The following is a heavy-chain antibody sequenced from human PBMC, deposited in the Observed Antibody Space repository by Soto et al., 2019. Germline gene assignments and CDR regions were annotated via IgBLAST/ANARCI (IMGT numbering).Heavy chain of an antibody. Sequence: SETLSLTCTGSGGSIRSGGYYGSWVRQNPRKGLEWIGSIYYSGNTYYNPSLKSRLTISVDTSKNQFSLNLSSVTAADTAVYYCARDRLMATAGTARHYFGLDVWGQGTTVTVSS. CDR3: ARDRLMATAGTARHYFGLDV. D-gene: IGHD5-18*01. CDR2: IYYSGNT. CDR1: GGSIRSGGYY. V-gene: IGHV4-31*03. J-gene: IGHJ6*02.